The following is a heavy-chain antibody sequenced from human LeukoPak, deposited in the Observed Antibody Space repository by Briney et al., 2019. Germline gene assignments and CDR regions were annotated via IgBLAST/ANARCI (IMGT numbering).Heavy chain of an antibody. J-gene: IGHJ4*02. CDR2: ISYDGSNK. Sequence: GGSLRLSCAASGFTYSSYAMHWVRQAPGKGLEGVAVISYDGSNKYYADSVKGRFTITRDNSKNTLYLQMTSLRAEDTAVYYCARDPKFDCWGQGSLVTVSS. V-gene: IGHV3-30*04. CDR3: ARDPKFDC. CDR1: GFTYSSYA.